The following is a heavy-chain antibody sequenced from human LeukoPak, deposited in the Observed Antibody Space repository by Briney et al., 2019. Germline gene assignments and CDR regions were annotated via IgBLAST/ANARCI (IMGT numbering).Heavy chain of an antibody. Sequence: PSETLSLTCTVSGGSISSYYWSWIRRPPGKGLEWIGYIYYSGSTNYNPSLKSRVTISVDTSKNQFSLKLSTVTAADTAVYYCARQMTPYDFSSLLFDYWGQGTLVTVSS. D-gene: IGHD3-3*01. V-gene: IGHV4-59*08. CDR3: ARQMTPYDFSSLLFDY. CDR1: GGSISSYY. J-gene: IGHJ4*02. CDR2: IYYSGST.